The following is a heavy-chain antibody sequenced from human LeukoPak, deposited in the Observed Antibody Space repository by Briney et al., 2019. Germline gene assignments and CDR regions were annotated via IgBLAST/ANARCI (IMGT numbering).Heavy chain of an antibody. CDR1: GYTFTGYY. V-gene: IGHV1-2*02. Sequence: ASVKVSCKASGYTFTGYYMHWVRQAPGQGLEWMGWINPNSGGTNYAQKFQGRVTMTRDTSISTAYMELSRLRSDDTAVYYCARKFGYCTNGVCRYFDYWGQGTLVTVSS. J-gene: IGHJ4*02. CDR3: ARKFGYCTNGVCRYFDY. CDR2: INPNSGGT. D-gene: IGHD2-8*01.